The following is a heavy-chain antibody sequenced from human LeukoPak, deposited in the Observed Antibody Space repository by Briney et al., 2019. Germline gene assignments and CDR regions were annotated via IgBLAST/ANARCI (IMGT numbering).Heavy chain of an antibody. D-gene: IGHD5-12*01. CDR2: IRYDGNNK. CDR3: AKDGYSGYDGYYMDV. Sequence: GGSLRLSCAASGFSFSNYGMHWVRQAPGKGLEWVAFIRYDGNNKYYVDSVRGRFTISRDNSNNTLYMQMNSLSTEDTAVYYCAKDGYSGYDGYYMDVWGKGTTVTV. J-gene: IGHJ6*03. CDR1: GFSFSNYG. V-gene: IGHV3-30*02.